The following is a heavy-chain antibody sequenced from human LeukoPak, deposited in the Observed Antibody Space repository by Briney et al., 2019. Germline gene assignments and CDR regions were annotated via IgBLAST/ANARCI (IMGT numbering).Heavy chain of an antibody. J-gene: IGHJ5*02. CDR3: AKDQAVDGAPNWFDP. Sequence: GGSLRLSCAASGFSFSSYAMSWVRQAPGKGLEWVSGINGSGGSTYYADSVKGRFTISRDNSKNTLYLQVNSLRAEDTAVYYCAKDQAVDGAPNWFDPWGQGTLVTVSS. CDR1: GFSFSSYA. CDR2: INGSGGST. D-gene: IGHD4-17*01. V-gene: IGHV3-23*01.